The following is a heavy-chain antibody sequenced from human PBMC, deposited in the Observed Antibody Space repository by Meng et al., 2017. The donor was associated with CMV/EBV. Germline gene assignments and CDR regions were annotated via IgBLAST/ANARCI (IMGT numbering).Heavy chain of an antibody. CDR3: AREIVVVPAAIDNWFDP. CDR2: IYTSGST. V-gene: IGHV4-4*07. D-gene: IGHD2-2*02. J-gene: IGHJ5*02. CDR1: GGSISRYY. Sequence: QVQLQELGPGLVQPPETLSLTCTVSGGSISRYYWSWIRPPAGKGLEWIGRIYTSGSTNYNPSLKSRVTMSVDTSKNQFSLKLSSVTAADTAVYYCAREIVVVPAAIDNWFDPWGQGTLVTVSS.